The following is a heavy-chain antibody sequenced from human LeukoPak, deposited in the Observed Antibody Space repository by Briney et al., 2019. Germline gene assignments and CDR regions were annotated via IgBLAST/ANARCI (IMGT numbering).Heavy chain of an antibody. V-gene: IGHV3-48*03. D-gene: IGHD6-19*01. CDR2: ISSSGSTT. Sequence: GGSLRLSCAASGFTFSSYVMNWVRQAPGKGLEWVSYISSSGSTTYYADSVKGRFTISRDNAKNSLYLQMNSLRAEDTAVYYCARAHRYSSGWPHFDYWGQGTLVTVSS. CDR1: GFTFSSYV. J-gene: IGHJ4*02. CDR3: ARAHRYSSGWPHFDY.